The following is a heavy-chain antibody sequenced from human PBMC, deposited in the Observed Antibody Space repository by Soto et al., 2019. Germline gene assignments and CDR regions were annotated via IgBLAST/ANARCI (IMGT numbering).Heavy chain of an antibody. Sequence: EVQLLESGGGLVQPGGSLRLSCEVSGFTLRSHAMTWVRQAPGKGLEWVSTVGDTNTNTYYAASVKGRFTISRDNSENTLSLQMNSLTAEDTAVYYYPRVSGLHCVDGSYSRVFDSWGHGILVTVSS. CDR2: VGDTNTNT. D-gene: IGHD2-21*02. CDR1: GFTLRSHA. V-gene: IGHV3-23*01. J-gene: IGHJ4*01. CDR3: PRVSGLHCVDGSYSRVFDS.